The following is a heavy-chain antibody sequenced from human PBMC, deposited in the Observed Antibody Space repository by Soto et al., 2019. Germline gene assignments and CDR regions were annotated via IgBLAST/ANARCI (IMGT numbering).Heavy chain of an antibody. CDR3: ARTYCSSTSCYQGAFDI. J-gene: IGHJ3*02. V-gene: IGHV4-31*03. Sequence: PSETLSLTCTVSGGSISSGGYYWSWIRQHPGKGLEWIGYIYYSGSTYYNPSLRSRVTISVDTSKNQLSLKLSSVTAADTAVYYCARTYCSSTSCYQGAFDIWGQGTMVTVSS. D-gene: IGHD2-2*01. CDR1: GGSISSGGYY. CDR2: IYYSGST.